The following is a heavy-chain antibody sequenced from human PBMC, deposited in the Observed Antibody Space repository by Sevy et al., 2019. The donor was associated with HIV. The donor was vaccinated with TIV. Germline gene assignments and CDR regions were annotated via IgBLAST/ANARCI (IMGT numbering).Heavy chain of an antibody. Sequence: SETLSLTCSVSGGSISSYYWNWIRQPPGKGLERIGYIYSSGGTNYNPSLKSRVTISVDMSKNQFSLKLSSVTAADTAVYYCARSHLAFCGGDCFSPYYFDSWGQGTLVTVFS. CDR3: ARSHLAFCGGDCFSPYYFDS. D-gene: IGHD2-21*01. CDR2: IYSSGGT. CDR1: GGSISSYY. V-gene: IGHV4-59*01. J-gene: IGHJ4*02.